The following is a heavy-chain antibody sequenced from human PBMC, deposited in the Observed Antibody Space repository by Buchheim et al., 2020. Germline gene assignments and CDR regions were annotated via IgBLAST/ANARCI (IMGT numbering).Heavy chain of an antibody. CDR3: ARAFLHYYDSSGWGMDV. Sequence: EVQLVESGGGLVQPGGSLRLSCAASGFTFSSYWMSWVRQAPGKGLEWVSNIMQDGIEKYYVDSVKGRFTISRDNAKNSLYLKMNSLRAEDTAVYYCARAFLHYYDSSGWGMDVWGQGTT. J-gene: IGHJ6*02. CDR2: IMQDGIEK. CDR1: GFTFSSYW. V-gene: IGHV3-7*01. D-gene: IGHD3-22*01.